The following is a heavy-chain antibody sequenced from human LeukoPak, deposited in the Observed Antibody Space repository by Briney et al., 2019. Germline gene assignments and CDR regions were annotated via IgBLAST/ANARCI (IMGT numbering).Heavy chain of an antibody. CDR2: IYYSGST. CDR1: GGSITSYY. Sequence: WETLSLTCTVSGGSITSYYWSWIRQPPGKGLEWLGYIYYSGSTNYNPPLTSRVTISVDTSKNQFSLKLSSVAAADTAVYYCASGSSGPIIYFDYWGQGTLVTVSS. J-gene: IGHJ4*02. CDR3: ASGSSGPIIYFDY. V-gene: IGHV4-59*01. D-gene: IGHD3-22*01.